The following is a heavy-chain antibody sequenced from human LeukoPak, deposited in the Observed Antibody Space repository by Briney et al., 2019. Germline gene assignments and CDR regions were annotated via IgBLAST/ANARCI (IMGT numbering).Heavy chain of an antibody. Sequence: GGSLRLSCVASGFTFSSYAMHWVRQAPGKGLEWVAVISYDGSNKYYADSVKGRFTISRDNSKNTLYLQMNSLRAEDTAVYYCARAWIQLWLVFGYWGQGTLVTVSS. CDR3: ARAWIQLWLVFGY. J-gene: IGHJ4*02. V-gene: IGHV3-30*04. CDR1: GFTFSSYA. CDR2: ISYDGSNK. D-gene: IGHD5-18*01.